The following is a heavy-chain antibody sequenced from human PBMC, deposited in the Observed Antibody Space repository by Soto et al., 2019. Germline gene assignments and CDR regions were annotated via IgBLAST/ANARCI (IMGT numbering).Heavy chain of an antibody. Sequence: GGSLRLSCAASGFASSSDDMNWVRQAPGKGLEWLSCISGSGGGTYYADSVKGRFTISRDDSKNTLFLQMHSLSAEDTAIYYCARGGGKSATGWWWAPGHWGQGTLVTVSS. CDR1: GFASSSDD. CDR3: ARGGGKSATGWWWAPGH. V-gene: IGHV3-23*01. D-gene: IGHD2-21*01. CDR2: ISGSGGGT. J-gene: IGHJ4*02.